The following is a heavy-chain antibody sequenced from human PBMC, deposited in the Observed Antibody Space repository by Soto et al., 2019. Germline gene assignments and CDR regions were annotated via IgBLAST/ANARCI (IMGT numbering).Heavy chain of an antibody. CDR3: AAGRYSSSSPYYYGMDV. V-gene: IGHV1-58*01. J-gene: IGHJ6*02. Sequence: SVKVSCKASGFTFTSSAVQWVRQARGQRLEWIGWIVVGSGNTNYAQKFQERVTITRDMSTSTAYMELSSLRSEDTAVYYCAAGRYSSSSPYYYGMDVWGQGTTVTVSS. D-gene: IGHD6-6*01. CDR1: GFTFTSSA. CDR2: IVVGSGNT.